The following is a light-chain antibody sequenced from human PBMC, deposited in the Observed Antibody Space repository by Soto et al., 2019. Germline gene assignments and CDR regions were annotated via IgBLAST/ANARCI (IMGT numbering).Light chain of an antibody. CDR1: KLGHYY. CDR2: LDS. Sequence: SYELSQPPSVSVSPGQTATISCSGEKLGHYYAAWYQQKPGQSPILVIYLDSKRPSGIPERFSGSASGNTATLTISGTQAMDEAHYYCQAWDDSTSVVFGGGTKLTVL. V-gene: IGLV3-1*01. CDR3: QAWDDSTSVV. J-gene: IGLJ2*01.